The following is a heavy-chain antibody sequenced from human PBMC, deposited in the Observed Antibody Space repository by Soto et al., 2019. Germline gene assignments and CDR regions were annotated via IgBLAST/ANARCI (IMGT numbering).Heavy chain of an antibody. J-gene: IGHJ3*01. D-gene: IGHD2-2*01. CDR3: ATVRPEYQLPNDAFDL. V-gene: IGHV1-24*01. Sequence: QVQLVQSGAEVKKPGASVKVSCKVSGYTLTELSMHWVRQAPGKGLEWMGGFDAEDGETIYAQKFQGRVTMTEDTSTDTAYIQLSSLRSEDTAVYYCATVRPEYQLPNDAFDLWGQGTMVTVSS. CDR2: FDAEDGET. CDR1: GYTLTELS.